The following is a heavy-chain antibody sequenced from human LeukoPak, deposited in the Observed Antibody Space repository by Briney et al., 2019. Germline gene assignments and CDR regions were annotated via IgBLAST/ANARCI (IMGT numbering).Heavy chain of an antibody. Sequence: GGSLRLSCAASGFIFSDYTMMWVRRAPGKGLQWVATFTAYGGTYYAASVKGRFAISRDNSRDTVSLYMNSLRVEDTAMYYCAKGSTGGEVDWFDPWGPGTLVTVSS. CDR1: GFIFSDYT. CDR2: FTAYGGT. J-gene: IGHJ5*02. D-gene: IGHD2-21*01. V-gene: IGHV3-23*01. CDR3: AKGSTGGEVDWFDP.